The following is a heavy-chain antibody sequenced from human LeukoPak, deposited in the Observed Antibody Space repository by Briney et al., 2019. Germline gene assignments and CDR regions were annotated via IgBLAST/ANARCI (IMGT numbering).Heavy chain of an antibody. V-gene: IGHV3-74*01. J-gene: IGHJ3*02. CDR3: ASEADPVCYDFWSGYSGCAFDI. D-gene: IGHD3-3*01. CDR1: GFTFSSYW. CDR2: INSDGSST. Sequence: GGSLRLSCAASGFTFSSYWMHWVRQAPGKGLVWVSRINSDGSSTSYADSVKGRFTISRDNAKNTLYLQMNSLRAEDTAVYYCASEADPVCYDFWSGYSGCAFDIWGQGTMVTVSS.